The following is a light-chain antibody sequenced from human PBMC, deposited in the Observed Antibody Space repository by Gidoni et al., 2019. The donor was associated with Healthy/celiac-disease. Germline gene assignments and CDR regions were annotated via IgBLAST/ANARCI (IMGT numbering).Light chain of an antibody. Sequence: DIVMTQSPASLAVSLGERATINCKSSQSVLYSSNNKNYLAWYQQKPGQPPKLLIYWASTRESGVPDRCSGSGSGTDFTLTISSLQAEDVAVYYCQQYYSTPTFGGGTKVEIK. CDR2: WAS. V-gene: IGKV4-1*01. J-gene: IGKJ4*01. CDR1: QSVLYSSNNKNY. CDR3: QQYYSTPT.